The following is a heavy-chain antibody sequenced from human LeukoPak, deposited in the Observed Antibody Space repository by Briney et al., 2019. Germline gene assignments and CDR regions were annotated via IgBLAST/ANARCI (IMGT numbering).Heavy chain of an antibody. CDR1: GFTFSSYG. CDR2: ISGSGGST. V-gene: IGHV3-23*01. D-gene: IGHD6-13*01. Sequence: GGSLRLSCAASGFTFSSYGMSWVRQAPGKGLEWVSAISGSGGSTYYADSVKGRFTISRDNSKNTLYLQMNSLRAEDTAVYYCARDYIAGSSSPYYFDYWGQGTLVTVSS. CDR3: ARDYIAGSSSPYYFDY. J-gene: IGHJ4*02.